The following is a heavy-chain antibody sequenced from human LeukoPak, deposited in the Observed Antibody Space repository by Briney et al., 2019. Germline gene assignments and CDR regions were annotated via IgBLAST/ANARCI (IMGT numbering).Heavy chain of an antibody. D-gene: IGHD4-17*01. V-gene: IGHV4-61*02. CDR1: GGSISSGSYY. CDR2: IYTSGST. J-gene: IGHJ4*02. Sequence: SQTLSLTCTVSGGSISSGSYYWSWIRQPAGKGLEWIGRIYTSGSTNYNPSLKSRVTISVDTSKNQFSLKLSSVTAADTAVYYCARLWAVTTGFDYWGQGTLVTVSS. CDR3: ARLWAVTTGFDY.